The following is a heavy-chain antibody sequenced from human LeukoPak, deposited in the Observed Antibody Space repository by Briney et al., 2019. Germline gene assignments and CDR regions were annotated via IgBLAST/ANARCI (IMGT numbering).Heavy chain of an antibody. J-gene: IGHJ4*02. CDR3: ARQWELQN. V-gene: IGHV4-39*01. CDR1: GGSISSSSYY. Sequence: SETLSPTCTVSGGSISSSSYYWGWIRQPPGKGLEWIGSIYYSGSTYYNPSLKSRVTISVDTSKNQFSLKLSSVTAADTAVYYCARQWELQNWGQGTLVTVSS. D-gene: IGHD1-26*01. CDR2: IYYSGST.